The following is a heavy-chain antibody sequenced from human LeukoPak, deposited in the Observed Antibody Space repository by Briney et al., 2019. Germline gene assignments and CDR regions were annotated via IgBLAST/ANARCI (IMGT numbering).Heavy chain of an antibody. V-gene: IGHV3-9*01. Sequence: PGGSLRLSCAASGFSFDDYAMHWVRQAPGKGLEWVSSISWNSGTIGYADSVKGRFTISRDNAKNSLYLQMNSLRAEDTAVYYCARGAYGDYVYYYYYMDVWGKGTTVTVSS. D-gene: IGHD4-17*01. CDR1: GFSFDDYA. J-gene: IGHJ6*03. CDR3: ARGAYGDYVYYYYYMDV. CDR2: ISWNSGTI.